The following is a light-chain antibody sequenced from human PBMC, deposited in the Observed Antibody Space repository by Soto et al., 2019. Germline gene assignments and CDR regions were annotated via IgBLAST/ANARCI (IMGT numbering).Light chain of an antibody. Sequence: QSALTQPPSVSGSPGQSVTISCTGTSSDIGNYNRVSWYQQSPGTVPKLMIYEVSNRPSGVPDRFSGSKSGNTASLTISGLQAEDEADYYCSSYTGSSTLFVVFGGGTKLTVL. V-gene: IGLV2-18*02. CDR3: SSYTGSSTLFVV. J-gene: IGLJ2*01. CDR1: SSDIGNYNR. CDR2: EVS.